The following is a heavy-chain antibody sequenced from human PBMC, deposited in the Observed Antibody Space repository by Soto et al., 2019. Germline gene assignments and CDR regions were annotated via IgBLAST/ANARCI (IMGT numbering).Heavy chain of an antibody. Sequence: TGGSLRLSCAASGFTFSSYAMHWVCQAPGKGLEWVAVISYDGSNKYYADSVKGRFAISRDNSKNTLYLQMNSLRAEDTAVYYCARDPITMIVVAPLMGAFDIWGQGTMVTVSS. D-gene: IGHD3-22*01. V-gene: IGHV3-30*09. CDR3: ARDPITMIVVAPLMGAFDI. CDR1: GFTFSSYA. CDR2: ISYDGSNK. J-gene: IGHJ3*02.